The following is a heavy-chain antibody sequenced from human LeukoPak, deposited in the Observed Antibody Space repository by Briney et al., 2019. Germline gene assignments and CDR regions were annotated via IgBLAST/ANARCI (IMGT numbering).Heavy chain of an antibody. CDR1: GGSISSSSYY. Sequence: PSETLSLTCTVSGGSISSSSYYWGWIRQPPGKGLEWIGSIYYSGSTYYNPSLKSRVTISVDTSKNQFSLKLSSVTAADTAVYYCARGAGITMVRGVITHYYFDYWGQGTLVTVSS. CDR2: IYYSGST. J-gene: IGHJ4*02. D-gene: IGHD3-10*01. V-gene: IGHV4-39*07. CDR3: ARGAGITMVRGVITHYYFDY.